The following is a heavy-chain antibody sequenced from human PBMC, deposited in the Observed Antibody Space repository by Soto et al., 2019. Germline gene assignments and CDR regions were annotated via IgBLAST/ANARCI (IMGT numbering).Heavy chain of an antibody. V-gene: IGHV1-69*06. J-gene: IGHJ6*02. D-gene: IGHD3-16*01. CDR1: GGTFSSYA. Sequence: SVKVSCKASGGTFSSYAISWVRQAPGQGLEWMGGIIPIFGTANYAQKFQGRVTITADKSTSTAYMELSSLRSEDTAVYYCARGTSYQYYYYGMDVCGQGTTVTVSS. CDR3: ARGTSYQYYYYGMDV. CDR2: IIPIFGTA.